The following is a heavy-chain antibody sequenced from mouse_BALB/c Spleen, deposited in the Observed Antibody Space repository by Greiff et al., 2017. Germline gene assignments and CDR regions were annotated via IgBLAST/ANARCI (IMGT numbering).Heavy chain of an antibody. Sequence: QLQQSGPELMKPGASVKIFCQASGYSFTSYFMHWVKQSHGKSPEWIGYIDPFNGCTSYYQKFKGKATLTVDKSSSTAYMQLSSLTSEDSAVYYCARRDGKGAWFADWGQGTLVTVSA. CDR1: GYSFTSYF. CDR3: ARRDGKGAWFAD. D-gene: IGHD2-1*01. J-gene: IGHJ3*01. CDR2: IDPFNGCT. V-gene: IGHV1S135*01.